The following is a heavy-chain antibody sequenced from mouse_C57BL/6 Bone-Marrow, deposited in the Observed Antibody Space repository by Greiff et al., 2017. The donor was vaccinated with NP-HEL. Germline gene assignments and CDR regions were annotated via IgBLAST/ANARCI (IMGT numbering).Heavy chain of an antibody. D-gene: IGHD1-1*01. Sequence: EVQLVESGGGLVQPGGSMKLSCAASGFTFSDAWMDWVRQSPEKGLEWVAEIRNKANNHATYYAESVKGRFTISRDDSKSSVYLQMNSLRAEDTGIYYCTWGGSSSWYFDVWGTGTTVTVSS. CDR3: TWGGSSSWYFDV. V-gene: IGHV6-6*01. CDR1: GFTFSDAW. CDR2: IRNKANNHAT. J-gene: IGHJ1*03.